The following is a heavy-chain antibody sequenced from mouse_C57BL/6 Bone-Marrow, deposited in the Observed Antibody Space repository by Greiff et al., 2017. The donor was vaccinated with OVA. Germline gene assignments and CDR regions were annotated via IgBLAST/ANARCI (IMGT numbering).Heavy chain of an antibody. D-gene: IGHD2-4*01. J-gene: IGHJ4*01. CDR2: ISSGGSYT. CDR1: GFTFSSYG. V-gene: IGHV5-6*01. CDR3: ARRYDYDGYAMDY. Sequence: EVQRVESGGDLVKPGGSLKLSCAASGFTFSSYGMSWVRQTPDKRLEWVATISSGGSYTYYPDSVKGRFTISRDNAKNTLYLQMSRLKAEDTAMYYCARRYDYDGYAMDYWGQGTSVTVSS.